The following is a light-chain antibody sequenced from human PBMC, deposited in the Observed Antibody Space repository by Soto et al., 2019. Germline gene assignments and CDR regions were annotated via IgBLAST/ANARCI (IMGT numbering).Light chain of an antibody. Sequence: EIVMTQSPATLSVSPGERATLSCRASQSVSSNLAWYQHKPGQAPRLLIYGASTRATGIPARFSGSGSGTDFTLTIISLQSEDFAVYYCQQYNKWPITFGGGTKVEIK. V-gene: IGKV3-15*01. CDR3: QQYNKWPIT. J-gene: IGKJ4*01. CDR2: GAS. CDR1: QSVSSN.